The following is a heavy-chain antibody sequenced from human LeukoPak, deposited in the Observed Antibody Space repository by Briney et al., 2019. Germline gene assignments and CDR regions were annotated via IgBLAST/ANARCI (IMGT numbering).Heavy chain of an antibody. CDR1: GFTFSSYA. Sequence: GGSLRLSCAASGFTFSSYAMSWVRQAPGMGPEWVSSIIGSGGSTYYADSVKGRFTISRDNSKNTLFLQMNSLRVEDTALYYCAKSRGGSYYSSLDYWGQGTLVTVSS. J-gene: IGHJ4*02. V-gene: IGHV3-23*01. CDR3: AKSRGGSYYSSLDY. CDR2: IIGSGGST. D-gene: IGHD2-15*01.